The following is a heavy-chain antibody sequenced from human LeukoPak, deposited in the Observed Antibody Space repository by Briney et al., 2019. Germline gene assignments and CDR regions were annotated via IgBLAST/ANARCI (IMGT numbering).Heavy chain of an antibody. CDR1: GGSISSGGYY. J-gene: IGHJ5*02. Sequence: TLSLTCTVSGGSISSGGYYRSWIRQHPGKGLEWIAYIYYSGSTYYNPSLKSRVTISVDTSKNQFSLKLSSVTAADTAVYYCAREKSYYYGSGSPNWFDPWGQGTLVTVSS. V-gene: IGHV4-31*03. CDR3: AREKSYYYGSGSPNWFDP. CDR2: IYYSGST. D-gene: IGHD3-10*01.